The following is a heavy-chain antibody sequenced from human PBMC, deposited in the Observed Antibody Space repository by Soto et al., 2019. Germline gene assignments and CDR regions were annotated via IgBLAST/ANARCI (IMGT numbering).Heavy chain of an antibody. D-gene: IGHD3-16*01. CDR1: GFTFSSYA. CDR2: ISGSGGST. CDR3: AKHGGRGPSPYYFDY. J-gene: IGHJ4*02. Sequence: EVQLLESGGGLVQPGGSLRLSCAASGFTFSSYAMSWVRQAPGKGLEWVSAISGSGGSTYYADSVKGQFTISRDNSKNTLYLQMNSLRAEDTAVYYCAKHGGRGPSPYYFDYWGQGTLVTVSS. V-gene: IGHV3-23*01.